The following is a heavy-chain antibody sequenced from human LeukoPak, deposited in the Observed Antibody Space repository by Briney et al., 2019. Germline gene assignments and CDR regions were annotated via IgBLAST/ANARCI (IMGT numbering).Heavy chain of an antibody. CDR3: AKGTGSGYTYYGLDV. Sequence: GRSLRLSCAASGFTFSSSGMHWVRQAPGKGLEWVAIISFDGTNKYYAASVKGRFTISRDNSKNTLYLQMNSLRAEDTAVYYCAKGTGSGYTYYGLDVWGQGTTVTVSS. D-gene: IGHD5-12*01. V-gene: IGHV3-30*18. CDR1: GFTFSSSG. CDR2: ISFDGTNK. J-gene: IGHJ6*02.